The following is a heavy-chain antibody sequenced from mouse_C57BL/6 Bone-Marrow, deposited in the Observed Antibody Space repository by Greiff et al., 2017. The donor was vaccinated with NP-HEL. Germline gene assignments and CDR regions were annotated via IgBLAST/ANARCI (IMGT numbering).Heavy chain of an antibody. J-gene: IGHJ1*03. V-gene: IGHV1-59*01. Sequence: VQLQQPGAELVRPGTSVKLSCKASGYTFTSYWMHWVKQRPGQGLEWIGVIDPSDSYTNYNQKFKGKATLTVDTSSSTAYMQLSSLTSEDSAVYYCARVAPITTVVARYFDVWGRGTTVTVTS. CDR2: IDPSDSYT. CDR3: ARVAPITTVVARYFDV. D-gene: IGHD1-1*01. CDR1: GYTFTSYW.